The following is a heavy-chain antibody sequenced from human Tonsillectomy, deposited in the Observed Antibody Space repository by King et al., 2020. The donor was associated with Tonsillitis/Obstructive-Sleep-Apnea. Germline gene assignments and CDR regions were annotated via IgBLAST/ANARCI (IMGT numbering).Heavy chain of an antibody. CDR1: GFTFDDYA. CDR2: ISGDGGRT. CDR3: AKQDDNSCPPLFFDY. V-gene: IGHV3-43*02. Sequence: VQLVESGGGVVQPGGSLRLSCAASGFTFDDYAIHWVRQAPGKGLEWVSLISGDGGRTYYADSVKGRFTISRDNTKNSLYLQMNSLRAEDTALYYCAKQDDNSCPPLFFDYWGQGTLVTVSS. J-gene: IGHJ4*02. D-gene: IGHD3-22*01.